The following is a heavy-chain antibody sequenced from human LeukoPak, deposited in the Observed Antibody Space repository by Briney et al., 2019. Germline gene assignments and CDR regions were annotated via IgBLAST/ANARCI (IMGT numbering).Heavy chain of an antibody. J-gene: IGHJ4*02. CDR3: AKDFEVGATMD. V-gene: IGHV3-30*02. Sequence: GGSLRLSCAASGFTFSSYAMSWVRQAPGKGLEWVAFIQFDGSNKYYADSVKGRFTISRDNSKNTLYLQMNSLRAEDTAVYYCAKDFEVGATMDWGQGTLVTVSS. D-gene: IGHD1-26*01. CDR1: GFTFSSYA. CDR2: IQFDGSNK.